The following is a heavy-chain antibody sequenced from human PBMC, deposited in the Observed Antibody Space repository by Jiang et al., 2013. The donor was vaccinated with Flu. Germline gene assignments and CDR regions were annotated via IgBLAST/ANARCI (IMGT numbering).Heavy chain of an antibody. CDR2: INHSGST. CDR1: GGSFSGYY. V-gene: IGHV4-34*01. J-gene: IGHJ6*02. CDR3: ARGISGPMDV. Sequence: LLKPSETLSLTCAVYGGSFSGYYWSWIRQPPGKGLEWIGEINHSGSTNYNPSLKSRVTISVDTSKNQFSLKLSSVTAADTAVYYCARGISGPMDVWGQGTTVTVSS. D-gene: IGHD1-20*01.